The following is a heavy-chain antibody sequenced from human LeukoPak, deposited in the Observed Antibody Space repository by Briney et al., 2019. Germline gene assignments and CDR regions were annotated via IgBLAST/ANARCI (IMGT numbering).Heavy chain of an antibody. CDR3: ARRHGIAAKTGNY. Sequence: KSGGSLRLSCAASGFTFSSYSMNWVRQAPGKGLEWVSSISSSSSYIYYADSVKGRFTISRDNAKNSLYLQMNSLRAEDTAVYYCARRHGIAAKTGNYWGQGTLVTVSS. CDR1: GFTFSSYS. V-gene: IGHV3-21*01. J-gene: IGHJ4*02. CDR2: ISSSSSYI. D-gene: IGHD6-13*01.